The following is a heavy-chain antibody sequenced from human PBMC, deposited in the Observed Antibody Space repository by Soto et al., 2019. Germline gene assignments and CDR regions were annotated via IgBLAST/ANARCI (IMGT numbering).Heavy chain of an antibody. V-gene: IGHV1-58*02. D-gene: IGHD1-26*01. CDR3: AAVNRIVGATDNAFDI. CDR2: IVACNGNT. CDR1: GYTFTSYG. J-gene: IGHJ3*02. Sequence: ASVKVSCKASGYTFTSYGISWVRQAPGQRLEWIGWIVACNGNTNYAQKFQERVTITTDMSTSTAYMELSSLRSEDTAVYYCAAVNRIVGATDNAFDIWGQGTMVTVSS.